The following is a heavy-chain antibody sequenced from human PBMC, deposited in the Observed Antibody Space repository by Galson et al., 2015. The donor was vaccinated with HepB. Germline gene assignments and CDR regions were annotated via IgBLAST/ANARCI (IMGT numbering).Heavy chain of an antibody. J-gene: IGHJ6*02. V-gene: IGHV3-74*01. Sequence: SLRLSCAASGFKFSSYWMHWVRQAPGKGLVWVSRIDSDGSSTNYAGSVKGRFTISRDNAKSTLYLQMNSLRAEDTGVYYCARDRAAGRGMDVWGQGTTVIVSS. CDR2: IDSDGSST. CDR1: GFKFSSYW. CDR3: ARDRAAGRGMDV. D-gene: IGHD6-13*01.